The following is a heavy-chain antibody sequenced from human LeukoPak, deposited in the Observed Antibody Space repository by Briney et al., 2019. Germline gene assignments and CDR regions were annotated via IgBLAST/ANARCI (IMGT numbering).Heavy chain of an antibody. CDR3: ARLFWASGMDV. D-gene: IGHD3-16*01. CDR1: GGSISSYY. CDR2: IYYSGST. Sequence: SETLSLTCTVSGGSISSYYWSWIRQPPGKGLKWIAYIYYSGSTNYNPSLKSRVTISVDTSKNQFSLKLSSVTAADTAVYYCARLFWASGMDVWGQGTTVTVSS. J-gene: IGHJ6*02. V-gene: IGHV4-59*08.